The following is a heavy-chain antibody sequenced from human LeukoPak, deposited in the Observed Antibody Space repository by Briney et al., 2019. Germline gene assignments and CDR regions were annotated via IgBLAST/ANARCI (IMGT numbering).Heavy chain of an antibody. CDR1: GGSISSGGYY. V-gene: IGHV4-31*03. Sequence: SQTLSLTCTVSGGSISSGGYYWSWLRQHPGKGLEWIGYIYYSGSTYYNPSLKRRVTISVDTSKNQFSLKLSSVTAADTAVYYCARDNRGIRFLEWFYGMDVWGQGTTVTVSS. J-gene: IGHJ6*02. CDR3: ARDNRGIRFLEWFYGMDV. CDR2: IYYSGST. D-gene: IGHD3-3*01.